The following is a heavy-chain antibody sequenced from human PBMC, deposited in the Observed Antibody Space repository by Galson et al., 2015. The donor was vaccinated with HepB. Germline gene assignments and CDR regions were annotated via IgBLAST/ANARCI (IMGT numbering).Heavy chain of an antibody. CDR1: GFTFSSYG. D-gene: IGHD4-17*01. CDR3: ARNAFYGDYGVLPDY. V-gene: IGHV3-33*01. Sequence: SLRLSCAASGFTFSSYGMHWVRQAPGKGLEWVAVIWYDGSNKYYADSVKGRFTISRDNSKNTLYLQMNSLRAEDTAVYYCARNAFYGDYGVLPDYWGQGTLVTVSS. CDR2: IWYDGSNK. J-gene: IGHJ4*02.